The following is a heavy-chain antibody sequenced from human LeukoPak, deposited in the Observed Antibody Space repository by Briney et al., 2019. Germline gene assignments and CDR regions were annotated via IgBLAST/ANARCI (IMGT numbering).Heavy chain of an antibody. CDR1: GYTFTGYY. CDR3: ATVVPAAMEVDY. V-gene: IGHV1-24*01. J-gene: IGHJ4*02. CDR2: FDPEDGET. D-gene: IGHD2-2*01. Sequence: ASVKVSCKASGYTFTGYYMHWVRQAPGKGLEWMGGFDPEDGETIYAQKFQGRVTMTEDTSTDTAYMELSSLRSEDTAVYYCATVVPAAMEVDYWGQGTLVTVSS.